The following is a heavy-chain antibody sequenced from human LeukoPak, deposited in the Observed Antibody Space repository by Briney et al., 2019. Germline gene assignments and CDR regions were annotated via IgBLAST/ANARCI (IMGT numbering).Heavy chain of an antibody. D-gene: IGHD5-18*01. CDR2: IYTSGST. J-gene: IGHJ2*01. V-gene: IGHV4-61*02. Sequence: SETLSLTCTVSGGSISSGSYYWSWIRQPAGKGLEWIGRIYTSGSTNYNPSLKSRVTISVDTSKNQFSLKLSSVTAADTAVYYCARNQLWLTNWYFDLWGRGTLVTVSS. CDR3: ARNQLWLTNWYFDL. CDR1: GGSISSGSYY.